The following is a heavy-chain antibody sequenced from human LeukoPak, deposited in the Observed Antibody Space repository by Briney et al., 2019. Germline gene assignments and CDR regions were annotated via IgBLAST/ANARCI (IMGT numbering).Heavy chain of an antibody. CDR3: AREGVSGSYLGY. Sequence: ASVKVSCKASGYTFTGYYMHWVRQAPGQGLEWMGVINPSGGSTRYAQKFEGRVTMTRDMSTSTVYMELSSLRSEGTAVYYCAREGVSGSYLGYWGQGTLVTVSS. D-gene: IGHD1-26*01. CDR1: GYTFTGYY. CDR2: INPSGGST. V-gene: IGHV1-46*01. J-gene: IGHJ4*02.